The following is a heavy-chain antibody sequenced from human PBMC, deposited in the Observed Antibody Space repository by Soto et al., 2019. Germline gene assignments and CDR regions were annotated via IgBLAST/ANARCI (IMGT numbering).Heavy chain of an antibody. CDR1: GYTYSSHA. J-gene: IGHJ4*02. CDR2: MSGSGGSA. V-gene: IGHV3-23*01. CDR3: ATNSSGWSYFDY. D-gene: IGHD6-19*01. Sequence: GSLSLSCAASGYTYSSHAMHSVRQAPGKGVPPVPTMSGSGGSAYYADSVKGRFTISRDNSRNTLYLQMNSLRADDTAVYYCATNSSGWSYFDYWGQGTLVTVSS.